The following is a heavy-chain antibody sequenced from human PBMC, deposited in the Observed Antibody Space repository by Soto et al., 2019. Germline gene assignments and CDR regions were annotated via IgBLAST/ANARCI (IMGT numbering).Heavy chain of an antibody. CDR2: INPDSGAT. Sequence: HEHLVQSGADVKRPGASLKVSCKASGYSFTGYYIHWVRQAPGQGLEWMGWINPDSGATYYAQNFQGRLTLTSDTSISTASMDLTSLTSDDTAVYYCSRGGYGTGGYPFPYFDYWGQGTLVIVSS. CDR3: SRGGYGTGGYPFPYFDY. J-gene: IGHJ4*02. D-gene: IGHD2-8*02. CDR1: GYSFTGYY. V-gene: IGHV1-2*02.